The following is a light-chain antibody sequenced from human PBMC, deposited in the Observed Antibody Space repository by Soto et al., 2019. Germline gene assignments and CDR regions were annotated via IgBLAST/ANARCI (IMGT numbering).Light chain of an antibody. V-gene: IGKV1-5*03. CDR3: QQYNSYWGT. CDR2: KAS. Sequence: DIQMIQSPSTLSASVGDRVTITCRASQSISSWLAWYQQKPGKAPKLLIYKASSLESGVPSRFSGSGSGTEFTLTISSLQPDDFATYYCQQYNSYWGTFGQGTKLEIK. J-gene: IGKJ2*02. CDR1: QSISSW.